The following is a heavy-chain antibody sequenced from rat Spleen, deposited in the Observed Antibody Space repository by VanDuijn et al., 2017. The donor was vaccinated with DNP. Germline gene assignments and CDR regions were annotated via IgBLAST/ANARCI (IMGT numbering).Heavy chain of an antibody. CDR2: ISYDGGST. Sequence: EVQLVESGGGLVQPGRSLKLSCVASGFIFSDHNMAWVRQAPTKGLEWVAYISYDGGSTYYGDSVKGRFTISRDNAKSTLYLQMNSLRSEDMATYYCARGEDTYYGYKGAYAMDAWGQGTSVTVSS. V-gene: IGHV5-22*01. CDR3: ARGEDTYYGYKGAYAMDA. J-gene: IGHJ4*01. D-gene: IGHD1-9*01. CDR1: GFIFSDHN.